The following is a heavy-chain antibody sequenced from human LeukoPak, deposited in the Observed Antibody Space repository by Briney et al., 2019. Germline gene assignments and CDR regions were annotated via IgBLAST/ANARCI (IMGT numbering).Heavy chain of an antibody. V-gene: IGHV3-7*01. CDR3: ARDGGVSGYDLLDY. CDR2: INQDGSGK. Sequence: PGGSLRLSCAASGFTSSSFWMTWVRQAPGKGLEWVANINQDGSGKYYVDSVKGRFTISRDNAKNSVYLQMNSLRAEDTAVYYCARDGGVSGYDLLDYWGQGTLVTVSS. CDR1: GFTSSSFW. D-gene: IGHD5-12*01. J-gene: IGHJ4*02.